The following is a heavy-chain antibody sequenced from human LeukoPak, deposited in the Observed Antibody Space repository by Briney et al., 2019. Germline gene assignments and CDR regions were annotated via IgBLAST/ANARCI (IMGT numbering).Heavy chain of an antibody. V-gene: IGHV3-23*01. D-gene: IGHD5-12*01. Sequence: GGSLRLSCAVSGFTFSSYAMTWVRQAPGKGLEWVSVISGSGSGTYHADSVKGRFTISRDNSKNTLYLQMNSLRAEDTAVYYCASNEGLRFCPDYWGQGTLVTVSS. CDR3: ASNEGLRFCPDY. J-gene: IGHJ4*02. CDR1: GFTFSSYA. CDR2: ISGSGSGT.